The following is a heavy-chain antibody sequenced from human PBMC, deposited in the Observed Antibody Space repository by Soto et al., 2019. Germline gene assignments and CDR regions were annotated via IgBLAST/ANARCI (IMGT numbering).Heavy chain of an antibody. CDR1: GFTFGYYW. CDR2: IKWDASEK. Sequence: GGSLRLSCAASGFTFGYYWMSWVRQAPGKGLEWLATIKWDASEKKYVDSVKGRFTMSRDNAKNSVYLQMNSLRAEDTAVYYCARAVMQRRLRFDLWGRGTLVTVSS. CDR3: ARAVMQRRLRFDL. J-gene: IGHJ2*01. D-gene: IGHD3-16*01. V-gene: IGHV3-7*03.